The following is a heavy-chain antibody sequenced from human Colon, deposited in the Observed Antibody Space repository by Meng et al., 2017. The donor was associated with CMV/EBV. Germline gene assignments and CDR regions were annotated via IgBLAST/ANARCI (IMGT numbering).Heavy chain of an antibody. J-gene: IGHJ5*02. V-gene: IGHV1-2*06. Sequence: QVQLVQSGAEVKTPGASVKVSCKASGISFPGHYIHWVRQAPGQGLEWMGRINPNSGDTIFAQNFQGRLTMTRDSSISTAYMELTSLTSDDTAVYYCARGDNRGHQTLRSWGQGALVTVSS. D-gene: IGHD3-10*01. CDR3: ARGDNRGHQTLRS. CDR1: GISFPGHY. CDR2: INPNSGDT.